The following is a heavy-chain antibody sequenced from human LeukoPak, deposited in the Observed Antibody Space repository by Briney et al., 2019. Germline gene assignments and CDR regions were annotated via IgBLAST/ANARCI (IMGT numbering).Heavy chain of an antibody. Sequence: TGGSLRLSCAASGLTFSSYNMNWVRQAPGKGLEWISYISNSRTTIYYADSVKGRFTISRDNAKSSLYLQMNSLRAEDTAVYYCARAYSSSSGVMGDYWGQGTLVTVSS. V-gene: IGHV3-48*01. CDR3: ARAYSSSSGVMGDY. J-gene: IGHJ4*02. D-gene: IGHD6-6*01. CDR1: GLTFSSYN. CDR2: ISNSRTTI.